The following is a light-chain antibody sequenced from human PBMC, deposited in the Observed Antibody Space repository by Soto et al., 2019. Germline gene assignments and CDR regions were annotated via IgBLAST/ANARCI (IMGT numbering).Light chain of an antibody. CDR1: QSVSSSY. CDR3: LQYGRSLMNT. Sequence: EIVLTQSPGTLSLSPGEGATLSCRASQSVSSSYLAWYQQKPGQAPRLLIFGASSRATGIPDRFSGSGSGTDFTLTISRLEPEDFAVYYCLQYGRSLMNTFGQGTKLEIK. CDR2: GAS. V-gene: IGKV3-20*01. J-gene: IGKJ2*01.